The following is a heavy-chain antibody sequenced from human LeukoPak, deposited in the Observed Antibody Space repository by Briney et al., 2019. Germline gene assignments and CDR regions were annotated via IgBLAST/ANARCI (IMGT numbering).Heavy chain of an antibody. CDR2: TRNKANSYTT. J-gene: IGHJ6*03. V-gene: IGHV3-72*01. D-gene: IGHD3-22*01. CDR3: AREIGVYYYYYYMDV. Sequence: GGSLRLSCAASGFTFSDHYMDCVRQARGKRLEWVGRTRNKANSYTTEYAASVKGRFTISRDDSKNSLYLQMNSLKTEDTAVYYCAREIGVYYYYYYMDVWGKGTTVTVSS. CDR1: GFTFSDHY.